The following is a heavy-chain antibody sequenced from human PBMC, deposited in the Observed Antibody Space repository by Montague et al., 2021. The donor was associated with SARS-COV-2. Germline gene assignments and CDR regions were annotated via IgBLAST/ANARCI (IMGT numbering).Heavy chain of an antibody. Sequence: SETLSLTSTVSGDSISSFYWSWIRQPAGKGLEWIGRVSASGSTNYNPSLNSRVTMSVDTSKKQFSLRLSPVTAADTAVYYCARDVVAAPGTFDYWGQGTLVTVSS. J-gene: IGHJ4*02. CDR3: ARDVVAAPGTFDY. CDR2: VSASGST. CDR1: GDSISSFY. V-gene: IGHV4-4*07. D-gene: IGHD6-13*01.